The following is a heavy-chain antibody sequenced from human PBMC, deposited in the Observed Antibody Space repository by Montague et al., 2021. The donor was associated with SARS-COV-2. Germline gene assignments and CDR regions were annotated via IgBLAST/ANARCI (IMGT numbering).Heavy chain of an antibody. V-gene: IGHV4-39*01. CDR1: GGAMSIYY. Sequence: SETLSLTCTVSGGAMSIYYCGWIRQPPGKGLEWIGSIYYTGSTYXNPSLKSRVTVSMNTSNNQFFLRLTSVTAADTAVYYCARPGRGYSYGLDAFEVWGQGTMVTVSS. CDR3: ARPGRGYSYGLDAFEV. J-gene: IGHJ3*01. CDR2: IYYTGST. D-gene: IGHD5-18*01.